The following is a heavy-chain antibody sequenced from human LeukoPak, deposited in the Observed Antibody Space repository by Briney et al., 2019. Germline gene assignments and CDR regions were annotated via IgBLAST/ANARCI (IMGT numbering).Heavy chain of an antibody. J-gene: IGHJ4*02. Sequence: PGGSLRLSCAASGFTFSSYYMSWVRQAPGKGLEWVANMNEGGSKKYYVDSVKGRFTISRDNSKKSLYLQMGSLSAEDTAVYYCASGSGSAGFDYWGQGTLVTVSS. CDR1: GFTFSSYY. CDR3: ASGSGSAGFDY. V-gene: IGHV3-7*02. CDR2: MNEGGSKK. D-gene: IGHD3-10*01.